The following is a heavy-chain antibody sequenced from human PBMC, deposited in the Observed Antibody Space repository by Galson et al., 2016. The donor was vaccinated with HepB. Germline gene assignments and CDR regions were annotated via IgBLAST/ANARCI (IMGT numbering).Heavy chain of an antibody. D-gene: IGHD3-3*01. J-gene: IGHJ4*02. CDR2: ISRSSRHI. CDR3: ARAGTLRSGYWYYFDY. Sequence: SLRLSCAASGFTFSSYNMNWVRQAPGKGLEWVSSISRSSRHIYYADSVKGRFTISRDNAKNSLYLQMNSLRVEDTAVYFCARAGTLRSGYWYYFDYWGQGTLVTVSS. V-gene: IGHV3-21*01. CDR1: GFTFSSYN.